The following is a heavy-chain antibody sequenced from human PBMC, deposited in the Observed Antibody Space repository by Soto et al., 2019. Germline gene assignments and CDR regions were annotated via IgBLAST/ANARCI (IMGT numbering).Heavy chain of an antibody. J-gene: IGHJ4*02. CDR3: AAVIGGYSGPSTFDY. D-gene: IGHD5-12*01. V-gene: IGHV1-58*02. CDR1: GFTFTSSA. CDR2: IVVGSGNT. Sequence: SVKVSYKASGFTFTSSAMQWVRQARGQRLEWIGWIVVGSGNTNYAQKFQERVTITRDMSTSTAYMELSSLRSEDTAVYYCAAVIGGYSGPSTFDYWGQGTLVTVSS.